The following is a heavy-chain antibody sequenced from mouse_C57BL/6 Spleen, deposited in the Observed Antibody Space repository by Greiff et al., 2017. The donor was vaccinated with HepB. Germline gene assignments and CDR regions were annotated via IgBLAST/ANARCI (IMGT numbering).Heavy chain of an antibody. D-gene: IGHD3-1*01. V-gene: IGHV1-61*01. CDR1: GYTFTSYW. Sequence: VKLQQPGAELVRPGSSVKLSCKASGYTFTSYWMAWVKQRPGQGLEWIGNIYPSDSETHYNQKFKDKATLTVDKSSSTAYMQLSSLTSEDSAVYYCARSGGHYFDYWGQGTTLTVSS. CDR2: IYPSDSET. J-gene: IGHJ2*01. CDR3: ARSGGHYFDY.